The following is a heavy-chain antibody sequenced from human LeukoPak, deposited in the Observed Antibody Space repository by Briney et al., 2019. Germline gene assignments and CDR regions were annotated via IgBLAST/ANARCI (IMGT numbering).Heavy chain of an antibody. CDR1: GGSISSSSYY. V-gene: IGHV4-61*01. J-gene: IGHJ5*02. D-gene: IGHD6-13*01. CDR2: IYYSGST. CDR3: ARQEQQLIYNWFDP. Sequence: SETLSLTCTVSGGSISSSSYYWSWIRQPPGKGLEWIGYIYYSGSTNYNPSLKSRVTISVDTSKNQFSLRLTSVTAADTAVYYCARQEQQLIYNWFDPWGQGTLVTVSS.